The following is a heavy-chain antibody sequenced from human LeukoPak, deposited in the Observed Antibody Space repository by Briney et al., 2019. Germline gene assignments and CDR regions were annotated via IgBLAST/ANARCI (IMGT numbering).Heavy chain of an antibody. J-gene: IGHJ6*02. CDR2: ISYDGSNK. CDR1: GFTFSSYA. V-gene: IGHV3-30-3*01. Sequence: GGSLRLSCAASGFTFSSYAIHWVRQAPGKGLEWVAVISYDGSNKYYADSVKGRFTISRDNSKNTVYLQVNSLRDGDTAIYYCARDHKGYSSTSGGMDVWGQGTTVTVSS. CDR3: ARDHKGYSSTSGGMDV. D-gene: IGHD6-13*01.